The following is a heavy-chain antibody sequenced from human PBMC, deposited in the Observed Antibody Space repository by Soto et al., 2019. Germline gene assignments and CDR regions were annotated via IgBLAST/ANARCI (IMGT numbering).Heavy chain of an antibody. Sequence: VQLVESGGGLVQVGRSLRLSCIASGFTFSSYGMHWVRQAPGKGLEWVAVIWYDGSNKYYADSVKGRFTISRDNSKNTLYLQMNSLRAEDTAVYYCARGYSSSWYLGYWGQGTLVTVSS. D-gene: IGHD6-13*01. J-gene: IGHJ4*02. CDR1: GFTFSSYG. CDR2: IWYDGSNK. V-gene: IGHV3-33*01. CDR3: ARGYSSSWYLGY.